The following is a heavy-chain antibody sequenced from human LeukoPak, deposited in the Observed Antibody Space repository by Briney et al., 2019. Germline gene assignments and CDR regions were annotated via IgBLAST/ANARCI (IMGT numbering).Heavy chain of an antibody. V-gene: IGHV4-34*01. Sequence: SETLSLTCAVYGGSFSGYYWSWIRQPPGKGLEWIGEINHSGSTNYNPCLTSRVTISVDTSKNQFSLKLSSVTAADTTVYCCATGSGGYFPAAYWGQGTLVTVSS. J-gene: IGHJ4*02. CDR3: ATGSGGYFPAAY. CDR1: GGSFSGYY. CDR2: INHSGST. D-gene: IGHD3-10*01.